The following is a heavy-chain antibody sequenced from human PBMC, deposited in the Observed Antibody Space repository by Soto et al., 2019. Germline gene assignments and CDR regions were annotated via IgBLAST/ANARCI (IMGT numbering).Heavy chain of an antibody. CDR3: VRIAAAATPNDAFDI. Sequence: QVQLVQSGAEVKKPGASVKISYKASGCTFTGYYMHWVRQAPGQGLEWMGWINPNSGGTNYAQKFQGGVTMTRDTSISTAYMELSRLRSDDTAVYYCVRIAAAATPNDAFDIWGQGTIVTVSS. V-gene: IGHV1-2*02. J-gene: IGHJ3*02. D-gene: IGHD6-13*01. CDR1: GCTFTGYY. CDR2: INPNSGGT.